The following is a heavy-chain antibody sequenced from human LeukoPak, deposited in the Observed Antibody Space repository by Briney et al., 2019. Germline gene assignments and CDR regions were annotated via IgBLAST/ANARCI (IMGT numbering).Heavy chain of an antibody. V-gene: IGHV4-34*01. CDR2: INHSGST. CDR1: GGSFSGYY. D-gene: IGHD2-15*01. J-gene: IGHJ6*04. CDR3: ARHGILGYLV. Sequence: PSETLSLTCAVYGGSFSGYYWSWIRQPLGKGLEWIGEINHSGSTNYNPSLKSRVTISVDTSKNQFSLKLSSVTAADTAVYYCARHGILGYLVWGKGTTVTISS.